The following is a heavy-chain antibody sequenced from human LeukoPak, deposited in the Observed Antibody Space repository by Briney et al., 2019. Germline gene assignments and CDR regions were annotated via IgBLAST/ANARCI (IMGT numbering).Heavy chain of an antibody. Sequence: ASVKVSCKASGYTFTGYHMHWVRQAPGQGLEWMGRINPNSGGTNYAQKFQGRVTMTRDTSISTAYMELSRLRSEDTAVYYCARDLEYYYDSSGYYSDDYWGQGTLVTVSS. J-gene: IGHJ4*02. V-gene: IGHV1-2*06. D-gene: IGHD3-22*01. CDR2: INPNSGGT. CDR1: GYTFTGYH. CDR3: ARDLEYYYDSSGYYSDDY.